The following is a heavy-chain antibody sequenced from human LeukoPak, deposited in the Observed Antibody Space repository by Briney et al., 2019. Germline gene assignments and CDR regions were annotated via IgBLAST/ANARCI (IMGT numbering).Heavy chain of an antibody. V-gene: IGHV4-34*01. CDR3: ARHVTLSYYYDSSGPSSDY. CDR1: GGSFSGYY. CDR2: INHSGST. D-gene: IGHD3-22*01. Sequence: SETLSLTCAVYGGSFSGYYWSWIRQPPGKGLEWIGEINHSGSTNYNPSLKSRVTISVDTSKNQFSLKLSSVTAADTAVYYCARHVTLSYYYDSSGPSSDYWGQGTLVTVSS. J-gene: IGHJ4*02.